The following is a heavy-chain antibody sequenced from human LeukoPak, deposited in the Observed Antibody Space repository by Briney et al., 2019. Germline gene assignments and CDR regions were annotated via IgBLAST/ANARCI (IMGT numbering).Heavy chain of an antibody. Sequence: SETLSLTCTVSGGSISSYYWGWIRQPPGKGLEWIATIYYSGSTYYSPSLKSRVTISVDTSKNQFSLKLSSVTAADTAVYYCARQVALAYSFGYIPGFDFWGQGTLVTVSS. CDR2: IYYSGST. V-gene: IGHV4-39*01. CDR3: ARQVALAYSFGYIPGFDF. CDR1: GGSISSYY. D-gene: IGHD5-18*01. J-gene: IGHJ4*02.